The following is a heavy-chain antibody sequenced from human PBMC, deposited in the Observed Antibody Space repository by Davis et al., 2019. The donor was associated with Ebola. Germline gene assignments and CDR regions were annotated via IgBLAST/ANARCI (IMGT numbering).Heavy chain of an antibody. CDR3: ATCSVAARPGARPCYYGMDV. Sequence: PGGSLSLSCAASGFTFSSYEMNWVRQAPGKGLEWVSYISSSGSTIYYADSVKGRFTISRDNANNSLYLQMNSLRAEDTAVYYCATCSVAARPGARPCYYGMDVWGQGTTVTVAS. V-gene: IGHV3-48*03. CDR2: ISSSGSTI. D-gene: IGHD6-6*01. CDR1: GFTFSSYE. J-gene: IGHJ6*02.